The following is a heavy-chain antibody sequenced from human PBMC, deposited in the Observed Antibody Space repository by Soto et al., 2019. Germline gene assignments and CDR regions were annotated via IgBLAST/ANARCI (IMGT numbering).Heavy chain of an antibody. V-gene: IGHV3-23*01. CDR3: AKAGTAATGGVTYYYYYGMDV. D-gene: IGHD6-25*01. CDR1: GFTFSSYA. CDR2: ISGSGGST. Sequence: ESGGGLVQPGGSLRLSCAASGFTFSSYAMSWVRQAPGKGLEWVSAISGSGGSTYYADSVKGRFTISRDNSKNTLYLQMNSLRAEDTAVYYCAKAGTAATGGVTYYYYYGMDVWGQGTTVTVSS. J-gene: IGHJ6*02.